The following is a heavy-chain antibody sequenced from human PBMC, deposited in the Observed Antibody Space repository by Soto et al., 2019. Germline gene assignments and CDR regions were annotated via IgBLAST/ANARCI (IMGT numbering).Heavy chain of an antibody. CDR2: IYHSGST. CDR1: GGSISSGGYS. CDR3: ARGGYDSSGYYLDAFDI. V-gene: IGHV4-30-2*01. Sequence: QLQLQESGSGLVKPSQTLSLTCAVSGGSISSGGYSWSWIRQPPGKGLEWIGYIYHSGSTYYNPSLKSRVTISVDRSKNQFSLKLRSVTAADTAVYYCARGGYDSSGYYLDAFDIWGQGTMVTVSS. J-gene: IGHJ3*02. D-gene: IGHD3-22*01.